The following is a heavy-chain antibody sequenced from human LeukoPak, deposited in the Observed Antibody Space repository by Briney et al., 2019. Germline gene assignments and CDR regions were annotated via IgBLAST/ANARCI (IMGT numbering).Heavy chain of an antibody. CDR1: GFTFSGSA. CDR2: IRSKAKNYET. J-gene: IGHJ4*02. V-gene: IGHV3-73*01. CDR3: TRPNYGDYADDY. D-gene: IGHD4-17*01. Sequence: GGSLRLSCAASGFTFSGSAMHWVRRASGKGLEWVGRIRSKAKNYETTYAPSVKGRFAISRDDSKNTAFLQMNGLKTEDTAMYYCTRPNYGDYADDYWGQGTLVTVSS.